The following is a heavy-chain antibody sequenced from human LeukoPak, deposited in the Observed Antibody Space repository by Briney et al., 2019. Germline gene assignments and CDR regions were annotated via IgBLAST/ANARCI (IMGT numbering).Heavy chain of an antibody. CDR1: GFTFSDYY. CDR2: ISSSGSTI. J-gene: IGHJ4*02. D-gene: IGHD6-13*01. CDR3: ARDSWLRASDY. Sequence: GGSLRLSCADSGFTFSDYYMSWIRQAPGKVLEWVSYISSSGSTIYYADSVKGRFTISRDNAKNSLYLQMNSLRAEDTAVYYCARDSWLRASDYWGLRTLVTVSS. V-gene: IGHV3-11*04.